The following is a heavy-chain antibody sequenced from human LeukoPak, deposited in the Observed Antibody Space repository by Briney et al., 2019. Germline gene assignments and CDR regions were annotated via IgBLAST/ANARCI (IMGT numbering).Heavy chain of an antibody. CDR2: INPNSGGT. CDR3: ARGGQQSSWYIRFSYGMDV. D-gene: IGHD6-13*01. J-gene: IGHJ6*04. V-gene: IGHV1-2*04. Sequence: GASVKVSCKASGYTFTGYYMHWVRQSPGPGLEWMGWINPNSGGTNYAQKFQGWVTMTRDTSISTAYMELSRLRSDDTAVYYCARGGQQSSWYIRFSYGMDVWGKGTTVTVSS. CDR1: GYTFTGYY.